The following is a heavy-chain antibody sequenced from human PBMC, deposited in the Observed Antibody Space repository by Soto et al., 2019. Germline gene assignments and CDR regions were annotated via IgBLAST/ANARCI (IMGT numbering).Heavy chain of an antibody. Sequence: QITLKESGPTLVKPTQPLTLTCTFSGFSLSTNAVGVGWIRQPPGKALEWLALIYWDDDKRYSPSLKSRLTTTKDTSKKQVVLTMTNMDPLDTATYYCAHGYSYAHYFVSWGQGTLVTVSS. D-gene: IGHD5-18*01. V-gene: IGHV2-5*02. J-gene: IGHJ4*02. CDR3: AHGYSYAHYFVS. CDR1: GFSLSTNAVG. CDR2: IYWDDDK.